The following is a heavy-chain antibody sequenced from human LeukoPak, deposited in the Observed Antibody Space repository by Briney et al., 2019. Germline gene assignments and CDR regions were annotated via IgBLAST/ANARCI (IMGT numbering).Heavy chain of an antibody. D-gene: IGHD3-10*01. CDR2: IIPILGIA. CDR3: ARDPGMVRGVIINPQQVNDLDY. CDR1: GGTFSSYA. Sequence: SVKVSCKASGGTFSSYAISWVRQAPGQGLEWMGRIIPILGIANYAQKFQGRVTITADKSTSTAYMELSSLRSEDTAVYYCARDPGMVRGVIINPQQVNDLDYWGQGTLVTVPS. J-gene: IGHJ4*02. V-gene: IGHV1-69*04.